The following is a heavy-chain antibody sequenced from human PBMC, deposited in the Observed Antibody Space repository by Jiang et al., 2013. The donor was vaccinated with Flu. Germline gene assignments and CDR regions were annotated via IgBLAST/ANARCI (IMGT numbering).Heavy chain of an antibody. D-gene: IGHD3-9*01. CDR1: GGSISSYY. Sequence: GSGLVKPSETLSLTCTVSGGSISSYYWSWIRQPPGKGLEWIGYIYYGGNTKYNPSLKSTSHHISRHVQEPVLPEAELCDRLRTRPCTFCARLGGDPDDILTGYYLYFDYWGQGTLVTGLL. J-gene: IGHJ4*02. CDR2: IYYGGNT. CDR3: ARLGGDPDDILTGYYLYFDY. V-gene: IGHV4-59*01.